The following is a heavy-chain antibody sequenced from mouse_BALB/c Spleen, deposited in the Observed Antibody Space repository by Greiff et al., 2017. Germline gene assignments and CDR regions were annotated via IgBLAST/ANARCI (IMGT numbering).Heavy chain of an antibody. J-gene: IGHJ3*01. V-gene: IGHV2-5-1*01. CDR2: IWRGGST. Sequence: VKLVESGPSLVQPSQSLSITCTVSGFSLTSYGVHWVRQSPGKGLEWLGVIWRGGSTDYNAAFMSRLSITKDNSKSQVFFKMNSLQADDTAIYYCAKSGSSYEAWFAYWGQGTLVTVSA. CDR1: GFSLTSYG. D-gene: IGHD1-1*01. CDR3: AKSGSSYEAWFAY.